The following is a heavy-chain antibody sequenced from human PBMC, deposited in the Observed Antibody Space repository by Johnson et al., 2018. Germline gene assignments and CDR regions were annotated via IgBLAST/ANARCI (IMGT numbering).Heavy chain of an antibody. V-gene: IGHV1-18*04. J-gene: IGHJ6*02. CDR2: ISGYNGKT. D-gene: IGHD3-22*01. Sequence: QVQLVQSGAEVKKPGASVKVSCKASAYSFTNYGISWVRQAPGQGLEWLGWISGYNGKTEYAEKLQGRITLTTDTSTSTAYMEMRSLRSDDTAIYFCARDNLARYDRDWSNPGGDLDVWGQGTTVTVSS. CDR1: AYSFTNYG. CDR3: ARDNLARYDRDWSNPGGDLDV.